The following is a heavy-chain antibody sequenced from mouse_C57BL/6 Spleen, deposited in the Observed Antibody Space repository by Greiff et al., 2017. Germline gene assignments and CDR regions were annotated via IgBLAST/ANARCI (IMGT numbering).Heavy chain of an antibody. CDR1: GYAFSSYW. D-gene: IGHD1-1*01. CDR2: IYPGDGDT. Sequence: VKVVESGAELVKPGASVKISCKASGYAFSSYWMNWVKQRPGKGLEWIGQIYPGDGDTNYNGKFKGKATLTADKSSSTAYMQLSSLTSEDSAVYFCARSITTVEAWFAYWGQGTLVTVSA. J-gene: IGHJ3*01. CDR3: ARSITTVEAWFAY. V-gene: IGHV1-80*01.